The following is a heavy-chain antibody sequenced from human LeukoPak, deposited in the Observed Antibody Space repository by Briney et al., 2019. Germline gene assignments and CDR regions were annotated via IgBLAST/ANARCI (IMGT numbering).Heavy chain of an antibody. V-gene: IGHV3-23*01. Sequence: GGSLRLSCAASGFTFSSYAVSWVRQAPGKGLEWVSAISGSGGSTYYADSVKGRFTISRDNSKNTLYLQMNSLRAEDTAVYYCAKDDDYGDLYYFDYWGQGTLVTVSS. CDR2: ISGSGGST. D-gene: IGHD4-17*01. J-gene: IGHJ4*02. CDR3: AKDDDYGDLYYFDY. CDR1: GFTFSSYA.